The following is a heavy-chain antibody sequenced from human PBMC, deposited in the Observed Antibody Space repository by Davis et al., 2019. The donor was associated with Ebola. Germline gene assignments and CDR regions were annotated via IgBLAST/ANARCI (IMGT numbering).Heavy chain of an antibody. Sequence: ASVKVSCKASGYTFTSYGISWVRQAPGQGLEWMGWISAYNGNTNYAQKLQGRVTMTTDTSTSTAYMELRSLRSDDTAVYYCATTDPEQLWFRFDSWGQGTLVTVSS. CDR3: ATTDPEQLWFRFDS. CDR1: GYTFTSYG. V-gene: IGHV1-18*01. CDR2: ISAYNGNT. J-gene: IGHJ4*02. D-gene: IGHD1/OR15-1a*01.